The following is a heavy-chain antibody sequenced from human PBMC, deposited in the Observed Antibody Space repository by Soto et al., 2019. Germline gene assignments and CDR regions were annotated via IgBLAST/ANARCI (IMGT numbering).Heavy chain of an antibody. CDR2: INPHGGST. Sequence: ASVKVSCKAPGDTFTSYYLNWVRQAPGQGLEWMGVINPHGGSTKYAQKFQGRITMTRDTSRSTVYMELSSLRSDDTAVYYCARDLQDSFLSGYSPNYFDYWGQGTLVTVSS. CDR1: GDTFTSYY. J-gene: IGHJ4*02. D-gene: IGHD3-3*01. V-gene: IGHV1-46*01. CDR3: ARDLQDSFLSGYSPNYFDY.